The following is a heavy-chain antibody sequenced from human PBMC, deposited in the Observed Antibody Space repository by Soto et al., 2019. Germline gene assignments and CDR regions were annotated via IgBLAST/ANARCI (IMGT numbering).Heavy chain of an antibody. CDR1: GFIFSDFG. V-gene: IGHV3-7*03. Sequence: GGSLRLSCEASGFIFSDFGMHWVRQAPGKGLEWVANIKQDESEKNYLDSVKGRFTISRDNAKNSLYLQMNSLRAEDTAVYYCASDRFRGTYYLRGVTYFFEEWGQGAPVTVSS. CDR2: IKQDESEK. J-gene: IGHJ4*02. CDR3: ASDRFRGTYYLRGVTYFFEE. D-gene: IGHD1-26*01.